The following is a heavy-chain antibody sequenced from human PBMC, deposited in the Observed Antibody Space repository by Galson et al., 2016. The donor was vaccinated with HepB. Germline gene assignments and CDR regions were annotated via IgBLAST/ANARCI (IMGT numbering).Heavy chain of an antibody. CDR1: GFSVDWQY. V-gene: IGHV3-23*01. CDR3: AKGSSLSAAVSIWFDP. J-gene: IGHJ5*02. CDR2: ISGSGGST. Sequence: SLRLSCAVSGFSVDWQYMSWVRQAPGKGLEWVSSISGSGGSTFYADSVKGRFTISRDNSKNTVYLQMNSLRADDTAVYYCAKGSSLSAAVSIWFDPWGQGTLVTVSS. D-gene: IGHD6-13*01.